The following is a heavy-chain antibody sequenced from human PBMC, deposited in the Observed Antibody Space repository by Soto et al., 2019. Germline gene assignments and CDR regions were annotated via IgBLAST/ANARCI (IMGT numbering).Heavy chain of an antibody. V-gene: IGHV3-30-3*01. CDR2: ISYDGSNK. D-gene: IGHD7-27*01. Sequence: PGGSLRLSCAASGFTFSSYAMHWVRQAPGKGLEWVAVISYDGSNKYYADSVKGRFTISRDNSKNTLYLQMNSLRAEDTAVYYCAREILTGYGMDVWGQGTTVTVSS. CDR3: AREILTGYGMDV. J-gene: IGHJ6*02. CDR1: GFTFSSYA.